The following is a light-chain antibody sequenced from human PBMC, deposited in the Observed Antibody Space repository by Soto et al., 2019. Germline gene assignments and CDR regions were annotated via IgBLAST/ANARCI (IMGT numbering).Light chain of an antibody. Sequence: DIQMTQSPSSLSASLGDRVTITCQASQDIRYYLNWYQQKPGKAPKILIYDDSSLESGVPSRLSGSGSGTDFNLTISRLQPDDFATYYCQQYNSYLWTFGQGTKVDIK. CDR1: QDIRYY. CDR2: DDS. V-gene: IGKV1-5*01. J-gene: IGKJ1*01. CDR3: QQYNSYLWT.